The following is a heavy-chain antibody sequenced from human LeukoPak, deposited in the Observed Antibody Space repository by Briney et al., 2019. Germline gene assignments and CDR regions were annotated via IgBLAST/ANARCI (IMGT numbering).Heavy chain of an antibody. CDR1: GFTFDDYA. Sequence: PGGSLRLSCAASGFTFDDYAMHWVRQAPGRGLEWVSGISWNSGSIGYADSVKGRVTISRDNAKNSLYLQMNSLRAEDTALYYCAKDTNYYDSSGFDGYFDYWGQGTLVTVSS. J-gene: IGHJ4*02. CDR2: ISWNSGSI. CDR3: AKDTNYYDSSGFDGYFDY. V-gene: IGHV3-9*01. D-gene: IGHD3-22*01.